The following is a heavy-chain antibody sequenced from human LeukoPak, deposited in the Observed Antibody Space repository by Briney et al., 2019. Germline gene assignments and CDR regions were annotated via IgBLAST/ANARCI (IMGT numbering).Heavy chain of an antibody. CDR2: ISTPGST. V-gene: IGHV4-30-4*08. J-gene: IGHJ4*02. CDR1: GDSISSGDYY. CDR3: ASFDS. Sequence: SETLSLTCTVSGDSISSGDYYWTWIRQHPGEGLEWIGYISTPGSTSYNPSLQSRVTISADTSKHQISLNLTSLTAADTAVYYCASFDSWGQGTLVTVSS.